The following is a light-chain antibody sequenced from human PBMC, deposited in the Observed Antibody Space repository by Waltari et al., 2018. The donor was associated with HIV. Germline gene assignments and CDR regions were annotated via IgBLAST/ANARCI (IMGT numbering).Light chain of an antibody. J-gene: IGKJ1*01. Sequence: DIPMTQSPSSSSASVEDIVHITCRASQGISNYLAWYQQKPGKVPKLLIYAASTLQSGVPSRFSGSGSGTDFTLTISSLQPEDVATYYCQKYNSAPWTFGQGTKVEIK. CDR3: QKYNSAPWT. CDR2: AAS. CDR1: QGISNY. V-gene: IGKV1-27*01.